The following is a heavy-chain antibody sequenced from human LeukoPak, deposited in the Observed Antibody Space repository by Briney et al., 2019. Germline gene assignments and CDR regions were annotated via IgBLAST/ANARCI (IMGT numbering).Heavy chain of an antibody. CDR2: INPNSGGT. V-gene: IGHV1-2*02. CDR3: ARATGMDPVLDY. CDR1: GYTFTGYY. D-gene: IGHD1-1*01. Sequence: ASVKVSCKASGYTFTGYYMHWVRQALGQGLEWMGWINPNSGGTNYAQKFQGRVTMTRDTSISTAYMELSRLRSDDTAVYYCARATGMDPVLDYWGQGTLVTVSS. J-gene: IGHJ4*02.